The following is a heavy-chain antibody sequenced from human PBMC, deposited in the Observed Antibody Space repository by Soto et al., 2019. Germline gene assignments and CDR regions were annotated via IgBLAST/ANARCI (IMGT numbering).Heavy chain of an antibody. J-gene: IGHJ5*02. CDR1: GYTFTSYY. Sequence: QVQLVQSGAEVKKPGASVKVSCKASGYTFTSYYMHWVRQAPGQGLEWMGIINPSGGSTSYAQKFQGRVTMTRETSTSTVYMELSSLRSEDTAVYYCARGGTYDFWSGRTSWFDPWGQGTLVTVSS. CDR2: INPSGGST. CDR3: ARGGTYDFWSGRTSWFDP. V-gene: IGHV1-46*01. D-gene: IGHD3-3*01.